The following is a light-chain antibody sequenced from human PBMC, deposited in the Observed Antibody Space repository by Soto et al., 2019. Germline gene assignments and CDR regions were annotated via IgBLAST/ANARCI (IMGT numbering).Light chain of an antibody. J-gene: IGLJ2*01. V-gene: IGLV2-14*01. CDR3: TAWDDSLSASVV. CDR1: SSDVGGYNY. CDR2: GNN. Sequence: QSALTQPASVSGSPGQSITISCTGTSSDVGGYNYVSWYQQHPGKAPKLLIYGNNQRPSGVPDRFSGSKSGTSASLAISGLQSEDESDYYCTAWDDSLSASVVFGGGTKLTVL.